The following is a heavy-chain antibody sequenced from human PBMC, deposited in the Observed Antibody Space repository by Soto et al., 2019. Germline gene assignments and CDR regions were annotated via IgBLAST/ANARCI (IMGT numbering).Heavy chain of an antibody. V-gene: IGHV4-59*01. CDR3: ARDQNGSPHFDY. CDR1: GASIRNYY. CDR2: SYYSGST. Sequence: QVYLQESGPGLVKPSETLSLTCTVSGASIRNYYWSWIRQPPGKGLEWIGFSYYSGSTNYNPSLNSRVTMSVDTSKNQFSLKLTSVTAADTAVYYCARDQNGSPHFDYWGQGILVTVSS. D-gene: IGHD1-26*01. J-gene: IGHJ4*02.